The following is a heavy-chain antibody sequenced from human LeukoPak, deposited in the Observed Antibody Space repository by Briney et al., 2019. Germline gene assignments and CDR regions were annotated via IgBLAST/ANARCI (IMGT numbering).Heavy chain of an antibody. CDR2: IYYSGST. CDR3: ARQWGSSWSGWFDP. Sequence: SETLSLTCAVYGGSFSGYYWSWIRQPPGKGLEWIGYIYYSGSTNYNPSLKSRVTISVDTSKNQFSLKLSSVTAADTAVYYCARQWGSSWSGWFDPWGQGTLVTVSS. J-gene: IGHJ5*02. V-gene: IGHV4-59*08. CDR1: GGSFSGYY. D-gene: IGHD6-13*01.